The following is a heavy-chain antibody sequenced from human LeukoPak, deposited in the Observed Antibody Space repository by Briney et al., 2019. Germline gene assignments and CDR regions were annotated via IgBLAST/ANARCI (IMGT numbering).Heavy chain of an antibody. V-gene: IGHV1-46*01. CDR3: AGVGDYVWGSYRSLPFDY. J-gene: IGHJ4*02. Sequence: ASVKVSCKASGYTFTSYYMHWVRQAPGQGLEWMGIINPSGGSTSYAQKFQGRVTMTRDTSTSTVYMELSSLRSEDTAVYYCAGVGDYVWGSYRSLPFDYWGQGTLVTVSS. D-gene: IGHD3-16*02. CDR2: INPSGGST. CDR1: GYTFTSYY.